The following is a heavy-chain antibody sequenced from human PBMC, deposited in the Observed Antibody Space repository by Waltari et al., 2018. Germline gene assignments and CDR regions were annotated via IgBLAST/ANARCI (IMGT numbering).Heavy chain of an antibody. CDR2: ISSTSSDI. J-gene: IGHJ6*02. CDR1: GFTFNTYT. CDR3: AGGYSSYYGMDV. Sequence: VQLVESGGGLVKPGGSLRLSCAASGFTFNTYTMNWVRQAPGKGLEWVSSISSTSSDIYYADSVKGRFTISRDNAKSSLYLQLNSLRAEDTAVYYCAGGYSSYYGMDVWGQGTTVTVSS. D-gene: IGHD6-13*01. V-gene: IGHV3-21*02.